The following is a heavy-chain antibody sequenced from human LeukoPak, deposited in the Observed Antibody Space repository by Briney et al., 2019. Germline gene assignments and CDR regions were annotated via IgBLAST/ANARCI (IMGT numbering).Heavy chain of an antibody. CDR2: ISGSGGYT. V-gene: IGHV3-23*01. D-gene: IGHD1-26*01. J-gene: IGHJ4*02. Sequence: GGSLRLSCAASGFTFSSYAMHWVRQAPGKGLEWVSAISGSGGYTYYADSVKGRFTISRDNSKNTLYLQMNSLRAEDTAVYYCAKRAYSGSYYAAFDYWGQGTLVTVSS. CDR1: GFTFSSYA. CDR3: AKRAYSGSYYAAFDY.